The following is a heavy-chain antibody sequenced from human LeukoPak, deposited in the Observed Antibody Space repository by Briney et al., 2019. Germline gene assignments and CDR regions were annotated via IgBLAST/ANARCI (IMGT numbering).Heavy chain of an antibody. J-gene: IGHJ4*02. Sequence: ASVKVSCKVSGYTLTELSMHWVRQAPGKGLEWMGGFDPEDGETIYAQKFQGRVTMTEDTPTDTAYMELSSLRSEDTAVYYCATDFSGLRSVDYWGQGTLVTVSS. CDR2: FDPEDGET. D-gene: IGHD5-12*01. V-gene: IGHV1-24*01. CDR3: ATDFSGLRSVDY. CDR1: GYTLTELS.